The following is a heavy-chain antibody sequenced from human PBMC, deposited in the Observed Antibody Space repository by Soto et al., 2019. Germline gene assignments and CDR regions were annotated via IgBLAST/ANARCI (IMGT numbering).Heavy chain of an antibody. CDR1: GGTFSSYT. J-gene: IGHJ4*02. CDR3: ARDLGSVVDTAMATGY. D-gene: IGHD5-18*01. V-gene: IGHV1-69*08. Sequence: QVQLVQSGAEVKKPGSSVKVSCKASGGTFSSYTISWVRQAPGQGLEWMGRIIPILGIANYAQKFQGRVTITADKSTSTAYMELSSLRSEDTAVYYCARDLGSVVDTAMATGYWGQGTLVTVSS. CDR2: IIPILGIA.